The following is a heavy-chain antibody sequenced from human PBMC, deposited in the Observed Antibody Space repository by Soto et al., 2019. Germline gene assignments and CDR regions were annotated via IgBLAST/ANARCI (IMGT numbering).Heavy chain of an antibody. CDR2: INPSGGST. D-gene: IGHD4-17*01. CDR3: AREPRTTVTPNPSNWFDP. J-gene: IGHJ5*02. V-gene: IGHV1-46*03. Sequence: ASVKVSCKASGYTFTSYYMHWVRQAPGQGLEWMGIINPSGGSTSYAQKFQGRVTMTRDTSTSTVYMELSSLRSEDTAVYYCAREPRTTVTPNPSNWFDPWGQGTLVTVSS. CDR1: GYTFTSYY.